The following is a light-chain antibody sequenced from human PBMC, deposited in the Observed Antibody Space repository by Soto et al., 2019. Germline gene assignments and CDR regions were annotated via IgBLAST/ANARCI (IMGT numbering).Light chain of an antibody. CDR2: GAS. V-gene: IGKV3-15*01. CDR1: QTLYNN. J-gene: IGKJ4*01. Sequence: EIVMTQSPATLSVSPGERATLSCRASQTLYNNLAWYQQKLGQAPRLLIYGASARATVIPARFSGSGSGTEFTRTISGLQSEDFAIYYCQQYSDWPLTFGGATKVEIK. CDR3: QQYSDWPLT.